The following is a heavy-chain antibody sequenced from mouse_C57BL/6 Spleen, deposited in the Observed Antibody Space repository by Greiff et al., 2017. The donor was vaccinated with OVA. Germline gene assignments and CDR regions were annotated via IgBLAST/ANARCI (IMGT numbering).Heavy chain of an antibody. CDR1: GYSITSVYY. V-gene: IGHV3-6*01. Sequence: EVHLVESGPGLVKPSQSLSLTCSVTGYSITSVYYWNWIRQFPGNKLEWMGYISYDGSNNYNPSLKNRISITRDTSKNQFFLKLNSVTTEDTATYYCASIYYGNYWGQGTLVTVSA. D-gene: IGHD2-1*01. CDR2: ISYDGSN. CDR3: ASIYYGNY. J-gene: IGHJ3*01.